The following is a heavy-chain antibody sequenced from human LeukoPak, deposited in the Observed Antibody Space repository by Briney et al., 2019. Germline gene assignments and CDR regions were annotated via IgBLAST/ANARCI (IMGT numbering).Heavy chain of an antibody. CDR3: ARTWGNWYFDL. J-gene: IGHJ2*01. V-gene: IGHV4-59*01. D-gene: IGHD7-27*01. CDR1: GGSISSYY. Sequence: SETLSLTCTVSGGSISSYYWSWIRQPPGKGLEWIGYIYYSGSTNYNPSLKSRVTISVDTSKNQFSLKLSSVTAADTAVYYCARTWGNWYFDLWGRGTLVTVSS. CDR2: IYYSGST.